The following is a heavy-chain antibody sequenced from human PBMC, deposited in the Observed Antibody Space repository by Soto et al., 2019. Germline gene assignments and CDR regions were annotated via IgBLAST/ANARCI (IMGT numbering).Heavy chain of an antibody. CDR2: MLYSGLT. V-gene: IGHV4-39*01. D-gene: IGHD2-15*01. Sequence: SETLSLTCSVSGYSVSSSDYYWAWIRQPPGKGLEWIGSMLYSGLTYYSPSLKSRVTLSVDTSKNQFSVRLNSVTASDTAVYYCAPLSVSLSGPYGIHVWGQGTTVTVSS. CDR1: GYSVSSSDYY. CDR3: APLSVSLSGPYGIHV. J-gene: IGHJ6*02.